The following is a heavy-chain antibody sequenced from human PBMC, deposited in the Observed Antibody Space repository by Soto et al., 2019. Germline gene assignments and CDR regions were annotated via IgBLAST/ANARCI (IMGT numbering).Heavy chain of an antibody. V-gene: IGHV1-24*01. CDR2: FDPEDGET. Sequence: ASVKVSCKVSGYTLTELSMHWVRQAPGKGLEWMGGFDPEDGETIYAQKFQGRVTMTEDTSTDTAYMELSSLRSEDTAVYYCATGHGYSSGWYEAYFDYWGQGTLVTVSS. CDR3: ATGHGYSSGWYEAYFDY. CDR1: GYTLTELS. J-gene: IGHJ4*02. D-gene: IGHD6-19*01.